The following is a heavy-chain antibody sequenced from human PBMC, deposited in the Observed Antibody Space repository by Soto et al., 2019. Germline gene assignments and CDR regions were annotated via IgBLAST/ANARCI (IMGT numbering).Heavy chain of an antibody. V-gene: IGHV1-18*01. CDR3: ARDLGSEAGDDYYFDY. CDR1: GYTFTSYG. CDR2: ISAYNGNT. J-gene: IGHJ4*02. Sequence: QVQLVQSGAEVKKPGASVKVSCKASGYTFTSYGISWVRQAPGQGLEWMGWISAYNGNTNYAQKLQGRVTLTTDTSTSTAYIQLRSLRSDDTAVYYCARDLGSEAGDDYYFDYWGQGTLVTVSS. D-gene: IGHD2-21*02.